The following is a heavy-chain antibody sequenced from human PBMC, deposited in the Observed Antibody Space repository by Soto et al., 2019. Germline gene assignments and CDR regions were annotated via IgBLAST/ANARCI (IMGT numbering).Heavy chain of an antibody. V-gene: IGHV1-18*04. CDR3: ARQGDTHGSGWFEYFDY. D-gene: IGHD6-19*01. Sequence: SVKVSCTASAYSLTSYGIVWVRRAPGQGLEWMGWISAYNGNTNYAQKLQGRVTMTTDTSTSTAYMELSSLRSEDTAIYFCARQGDTHGSGWFEYFDYWGQGPLVTVSS. CDR2: ISAYNGNT. CDR1: AYSLTSYG. J-gene: IGHJ4*02.